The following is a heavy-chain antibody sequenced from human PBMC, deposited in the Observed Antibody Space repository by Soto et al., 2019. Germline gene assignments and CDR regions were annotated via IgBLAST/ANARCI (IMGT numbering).Heavy chain of an antibody. CDR3: ARSEGGYCSSTSCLYCCYYYGMDV. V-gene: IGHV4-4*02. CDR2: IYHSGST. J-gene: IGHJ6*02. CDR1: GGSISSSNW. D-gene: IGHD2-2*01. Sequence: SETLSLTCAVSGGSISSSNWWSWVRQPPGKGLEWIGEIYHSGSTNYNPSLKSRVTISVDKSKNQFSLKLSSVTAADTAVYYCARSEGGYCSSTSCLYCCYYYGMDVWGQGTTLTGS.